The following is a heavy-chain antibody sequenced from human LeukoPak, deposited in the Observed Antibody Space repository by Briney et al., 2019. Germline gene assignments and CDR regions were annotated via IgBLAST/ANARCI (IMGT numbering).Heavy chain of an antibody. CDR3: AKNRAGDYADY. Sequence: GASVKVSCKASGYTFTGYYMHWVRQAPGQGLEWMGWISPNSGGTNYAQKFRGRLTVTRDTSISTAYMELSSLRSDDTAVYYCAKNRAGDYADYWGQGTLVTVSS. CDR1: GYTFTGYY. V-gene: IGHV1-2*02. CDR2: ISPNSGGT. D-gene: IGHD4-17*01. J-gene: IGHJ4*02.